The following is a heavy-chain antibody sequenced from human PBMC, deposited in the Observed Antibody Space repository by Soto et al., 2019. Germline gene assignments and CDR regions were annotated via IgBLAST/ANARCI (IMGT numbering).Heavy chain of an antibody. CDR2: ISAYNGNT. J-gene: IGHJ5*02. Sequence: QVQLVQSGAEVKKPGASVKVSCKASGYTFTSYGISWVRQAPGQGLEWMGWISAYNGNTNYAQKLQGRVTMTTDTSTSTAHMELRSLRSDDTAVYYCARDSRAVAGWLNNWFDPWGQGTLVTVSS. CDR1: GYTFTSYG. CDR3: ARDSRAVAGWLNNWFDP. V-gene: IGHV1-18*01. D-gene: IGHD6-19*01.